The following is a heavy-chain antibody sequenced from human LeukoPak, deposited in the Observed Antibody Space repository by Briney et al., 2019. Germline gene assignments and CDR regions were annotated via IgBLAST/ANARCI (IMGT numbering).Heavy chain of an antibody. CDR2: IWYDGSNK. V-gene: IGHV3-33*01. Sequence: SCKASGYTFTSYAMHWVRQAPGKGLEWVAVIWYDGSNKYYADSVKGRFTISRDNSKNTLYLQMNSLRAEDTAVYYCARDHRITIFGVVQLDYWGQGTLVTVSS. CDR1: GYTFTSYA. J-gene: IGHJ4*02. CDR3: ARDHRITIFGVVQLDY. D-gene: IGHD3-3*01.